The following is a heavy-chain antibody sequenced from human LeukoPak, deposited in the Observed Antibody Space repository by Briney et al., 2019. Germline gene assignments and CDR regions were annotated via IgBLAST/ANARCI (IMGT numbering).Heavy chain of an antibody. J-gene: IGHJ4*02. D-gene: IGHD6-13*01. CDR3: AKVGKDQKLDY. CDR1: GFTFSSYG. Sequence: GRSQILCCAASGFTFSSYGMHWVRQAPGKGLEWVAVISYDGSNKYYADSMKGRFTISRDNSKNTLYLQMNSLRAEDTAVYYCAKVGKDQKLDYWGQGTVVTVTA. CDR2: ISYDGSNK. V-gene: IGHV3-30*18.